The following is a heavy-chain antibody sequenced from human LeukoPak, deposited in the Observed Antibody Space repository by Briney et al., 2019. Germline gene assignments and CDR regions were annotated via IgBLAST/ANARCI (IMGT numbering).Heavy chain of an antibody. J-gene: IGHJ4*02. D-gene: IGHD3-16*01. Sequence: PGGPLRLSCAASGFTFSFHWMNWVRQAPGKGLEWVANIHHDGSEEYYANSVKGRFTISRDNAKKSLYLQMNSLRAEDTAVYYCARDGGIRGRLAYFDYWGQGNLVTVSS. V-gene: IGHV3-7*01. CDR3: ARDGGIRGRLAYFDY. CDR1: GFTFSFHW. CDR2: IHHDGSEE.